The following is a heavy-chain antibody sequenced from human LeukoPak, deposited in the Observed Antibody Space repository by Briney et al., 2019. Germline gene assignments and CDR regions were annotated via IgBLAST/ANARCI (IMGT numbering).Heavy chain of an antibody. D-gene: IGHD6-19*01. CDR3: ARGVLIWQWLVHYFDY. V-gene: IGHV1-2*04. J-gene: IGHJ4*02. CDR1: GGTFSSYA. CDR2: INPNSGGT. Sequence: ASVKVSCKASGGTFSSYAISWVRQAPGQGLEWMGWINPNSGGTNYAQKFQGWVTMTRDTSISTAYMELSRLRSDDTAVYYCARGVLIWQWLVHYFDYWGQGTLVTVSS.